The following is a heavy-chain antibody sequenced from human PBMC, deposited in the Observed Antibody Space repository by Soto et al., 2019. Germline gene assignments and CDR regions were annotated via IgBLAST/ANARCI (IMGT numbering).Heavy chain of an antibody. CDR2: IYYDGTT. V-gene: IGHV4-39*01. Sequence: SETLSLTCTVSSGSISSTSYDWAWIRQPPGKGLEWIGAIYYDGTTYYTESLKSRVSISVDTSKNQFSLKLNSVTAADTAVYFSPRHGRNTTIVLGKHYAADFRGQGT. J-gene: IGHJ6*02. CDR3: PRHGRNTTIVLGKHYAADF. D-gene: IGHD3-22*01. CDR1: SGSISSTSYD.